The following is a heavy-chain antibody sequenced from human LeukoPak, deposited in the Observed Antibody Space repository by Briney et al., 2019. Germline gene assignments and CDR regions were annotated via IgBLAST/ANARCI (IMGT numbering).Heavy chain of an antibody. CDR2: IYYSGST. V-gene: IGHV4-39*01. D-gene: IGHD3-16*01. CDR3: ARRGLMITSGDRYFDL. J-gene: IGHJ2*01. Sequence: SETLSLTCTVSGGSLSSSSYYWGWIRQPPGKGLEWIGTIYYSGSTDYDPSLKSRVTISVDTSKRQFSLKLSSVTAADTSVYCARRGLMITSGDRYFDLWGRGTLVTVSS. CDR1: GGSLSSSSYY.